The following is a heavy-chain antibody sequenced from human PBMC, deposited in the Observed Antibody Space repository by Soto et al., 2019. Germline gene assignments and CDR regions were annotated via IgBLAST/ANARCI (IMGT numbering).Heavy chain of an antibody. CDR1: GFTFSSYS. D-gene: IGHD3-10*01. V-gene: IGHV3-21*01. J-gene: IGHJ6*02. Sequence: EVQLVESGGGLVKPGGSLRLSCAASGFTFSSYSINWVRQAPGKGLEWVSAITSSSSYIYYADSVKGRFTISRDNAKNSLYLQMNSLRAEDTAVYYCARLSGENYSYYGMDVWGQGTTVTVSS. CDR3: ARLSGENYSYYGMDV. CDR2: ITSSSSYI.